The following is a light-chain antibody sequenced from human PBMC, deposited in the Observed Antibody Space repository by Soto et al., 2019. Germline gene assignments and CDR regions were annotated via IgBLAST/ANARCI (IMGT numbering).Light chain of an antibody. Sequence: DIHMTQSPSTLPASVGDRVTITCRASQSISNWLAWYQQKPGNAPNLLIYDASRLQSGVPSRFSGSGFGTEFTLTISSLQPGDFATYYCQQYSSRSTFGQGTKVDIK. V-gene: IGKV1-5*01. CDR1: QSISNW. J-gene: IGKJ1*01. CDR3: QQYSSRST. CDR2: DAS.